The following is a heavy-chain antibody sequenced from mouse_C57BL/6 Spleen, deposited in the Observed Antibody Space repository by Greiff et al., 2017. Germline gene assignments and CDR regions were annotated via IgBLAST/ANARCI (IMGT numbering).Heavy chain of an antibody. Sequence: QVQLQQPGAELVMPGASVKLSCKASGYTFTSYWMHWVKQRPGQGLEWIGEIDPSDSYTNYNQKVKGKSTLTVDNTSSTAYMQRSSLASEDSAVYYCARYDDYGGMEYWGQGTSVTVSS. V-gene: IGHV1-69*01. CDR3: ARYDDYGGMEY. CDR1: GYTFTSYW. CDR2: IDPSDSYT. D-gene: IGHD2-4*01. J-gene: IGHJ4*01.